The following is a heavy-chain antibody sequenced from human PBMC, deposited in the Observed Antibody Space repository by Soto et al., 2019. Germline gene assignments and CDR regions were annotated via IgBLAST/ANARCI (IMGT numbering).Heavy chain of an antibody. CDR3: ARQIYDSDTGPNFQYYFDS. V-gene: IGHV5-10-1*01. D-gene: IGHD3-22*01. CDR2: IDPSDSQT. J-gene: IGHJ4*02. CDR1: GYSFAGYW. Sequence: GESLKISCKGSGYSFAGYWITWVRQKPGKGLEWMGRIDPSDSQTYYSPSFRGHVTISVTKSITTVFLQWSSLRASDTAMYYCARQIYDSDTGPNFQYYFDSWGQGIPVTVSS.